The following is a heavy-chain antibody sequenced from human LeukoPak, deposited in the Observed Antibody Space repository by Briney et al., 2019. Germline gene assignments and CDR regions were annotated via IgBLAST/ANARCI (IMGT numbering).Heavy chain of an antibody. V-gene: IGHV3-48*04. CDR1: GFTFSSYS. Sequence: PGGSLRLSCAASGFTFSSYSMNWVRQAPGKGLEWVSYISSSSSTIYYADSVKGRFTISRDNAKNSLYLQMNSLRAEDTAVYYCASSGADDYYYYGMDVWGQGTTVTVSS. D-gene: IGHD3-10*01. CDR3: ASSGADDYYYYGMDV. J-gene: IGHJ6*02. CDR2: ISSSSSTI.